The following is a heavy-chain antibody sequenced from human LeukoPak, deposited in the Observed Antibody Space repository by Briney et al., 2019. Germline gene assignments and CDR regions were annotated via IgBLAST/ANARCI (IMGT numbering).Heavy chain of an antibody. CDR2: ISSSSTI. V-gene: IGHV3-48*01. D-gene: IGHD4-11*01. J-gene: IGHJ6*03. CDR3: AHSNSYYYYYMDV. Sequence: GGSLRLSXAASGFTFSSYSMNWVRQAPGKGLEWVSYISSSSTIYYADSVKGRFTISRDNAKNSLYLQMNSLRAEDTAVYYCAHSNSYYYYYMDVWGKGTTVTVSS. CDR1: GFTFSSYS.